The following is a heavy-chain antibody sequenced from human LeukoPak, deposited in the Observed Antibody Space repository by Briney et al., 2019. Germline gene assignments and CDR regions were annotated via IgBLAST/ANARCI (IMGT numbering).Heavy chain of an antibody. CDR2: ISYDGSNK. J-gene: IGHJ4*02. D-gene: IGHD1-26*01. CDR3: AKDVKVGAHYFDY. Sequence: GRSLRLSCAASGFTFSSYGMHWVRQAPGKGLEWVAVISYDGSNKYYADSVKGRFIISRDNSKNTLYLQMNSLRAEDTAVYYCAKDVKVGAHYFDYWGQGTLVTVSS. CDR1: GFTFSSYG. V-gene: IGHV3-30*18.